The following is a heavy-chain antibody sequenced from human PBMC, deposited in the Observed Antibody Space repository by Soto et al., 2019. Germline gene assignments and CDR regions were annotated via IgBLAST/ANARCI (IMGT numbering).Heavy chain of an antibody. V-gene: IGHV3-15*01. CDR2: IKSKTDGGTT. Sequence: GGSLRLSCAASGFPFSNAWMSWVRQAPGKGLEWVGRIKSKTDGGTTDYAAPVKGRFTISRDDSKNTLYLQMNSLKTEDTAVYYCTTDWYSNYDIRDYYYYYMNVWGKGTTVTVSS. CDR1: GFPFSNAW. CDR3: TTDWYSNYDIRDYYYYYMNV. J-gene: IGHJ6*03. D-gene: IGHD4-4*01.